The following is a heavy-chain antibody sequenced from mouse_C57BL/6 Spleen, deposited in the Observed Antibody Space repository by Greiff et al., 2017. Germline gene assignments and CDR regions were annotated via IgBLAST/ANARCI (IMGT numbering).Heavy chain of an antibody. Sequence: VQLQQPGAELVKPGASVKLSCKASGYTFTSYWMQWVKQRPGQGLEWIGEIDPSDSYTNYNQKFKGKATLTVDTSSSTAYMQLSSLTSEDSAVDYCARRVITTCYAMDYWGQGTSVTVSS. D-gene: IGHD2-4*01. J-gene: IGHJ4*01. V-gene: IGHV1-50*01. CDR2: IDPSDSYT. CDR3: ARRVITTCYAMDY. CDR1: GYTFTSYW.